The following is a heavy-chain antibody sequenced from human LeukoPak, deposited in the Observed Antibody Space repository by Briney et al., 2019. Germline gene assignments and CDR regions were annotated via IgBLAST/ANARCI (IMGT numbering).Heavy chain of an antibody. CDR3: AREGPYDSSDYLRAFDI. V-gene: IGHV4-30-4*08. Sequence: SQTLSLTCTVSGGSISSGDYYWNWIRHPPGKGLEWIGYIYYSGRTYYNPSLKSRFTISVDTSKNQFSLKLSSVNAADTAVYYCAREGPYDSSDYLRAFDIWGQGTMVTVSS. CDR2: IYYSGRT. J-gene: IGHJ3*02. CDR1: GGSISSGDYY. D-gene: IGHD3-22*01.